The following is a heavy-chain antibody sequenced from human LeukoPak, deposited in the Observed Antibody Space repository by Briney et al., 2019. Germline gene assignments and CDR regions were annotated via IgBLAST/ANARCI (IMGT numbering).Heavy chain of an antibody. CDR3: ARTLWFGELPPFDY. J-gene: IGHJ4*02. V-gene: IGHV1-2*02. CDR1: GYTFTGYY. CDR2: INPNSGGT. D-gene: IGHD3-10*01. Sequence: ASVKVSCKASGYTFTGYYTHWVRQAPGQGLEWMGWINPNSGGTNYAQKFQGRVTMTRDTSISTAYMELSRLRSDDTAVYYCARTLWFGELPPFDYWGQGTLVTVSS.